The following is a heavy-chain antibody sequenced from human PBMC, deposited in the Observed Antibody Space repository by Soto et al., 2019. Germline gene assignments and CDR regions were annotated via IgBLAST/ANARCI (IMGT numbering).Heavy chain of an antibody. CDR3: AHTYSSSPDDGFDV. Sequence: QITLKESGHTLVKPTQMLTLTCTFSGFSLNTRGVGVGWIRQPPGGALEWLALIYWDDDKRYSPSLRSRLTITKDTSKNRVVLTMTTMEPLDTGTYYCAHTYSSSPDDGFDVWGQGTRVTVSS. J-gene: IGHJ3*01. D-gene: IGHD6-6*01. CDR1: GFSLNTRGVG. CDR2: IYWDDDK. V-gene: IGHV2-5*02.